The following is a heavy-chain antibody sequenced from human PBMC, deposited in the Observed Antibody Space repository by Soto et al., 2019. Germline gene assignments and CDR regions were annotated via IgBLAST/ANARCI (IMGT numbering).Heavy chain of an antibody. J-gene: IGHJ4*02. D-gene: IGHD6-19*01. Sequence: QVHLVESGGGVVQPGKSLRLSCAASGFIFRSYGVHWVRQAPGKGLEWVALISHDGSNAYYADAVNGRFTISRDNAKKTVYLQMNSLRAEDTAVYYCAKQGIEVAGTDYFDYWGQGALVTVAS. V-gene: IGHV3-30*18. CDR3: AKQGIEVAGTDYFDY. CDR2: ISHDGSNA. CDR1: GFIFRSYG.